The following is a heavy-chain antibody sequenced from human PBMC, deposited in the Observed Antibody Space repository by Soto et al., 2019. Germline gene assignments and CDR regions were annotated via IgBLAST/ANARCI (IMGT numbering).Heavy chain of an antibody. CDR1: GYTFTDYY. J-gene: IGHJ6*02. CDR2: INPSTGST. Sequence: GASVKVSCKASGYTFTDYYMHWVRQAPGQGLEWMGVINPSTGSTTYAQKFQGRVTMTRDTSTSTVYMEVSSLRSEDTAGYYCARDRDYGMDVWGQGTTVTVS. CDR3: ARDRDYGMDV. V-gene: IGHV1-46*01.